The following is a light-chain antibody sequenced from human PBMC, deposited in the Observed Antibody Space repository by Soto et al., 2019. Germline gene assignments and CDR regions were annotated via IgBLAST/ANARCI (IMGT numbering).Light chain of an antibody. Sequence: QSALTQPASVSGSPGQSITISCTGTSSDIGGYKYVSWYQQHPGKVPKLIIYDVSNRPSGVSDRFSGSKSGHTASLTISGLQAEDEADYYCGSYRSSSTLYVFGTGTKLTVL. J-gene: IGLJ1*01. V-gene: IGLV2-14*01. CDR2: DVS. CDR1: SSDIGGYKY. CDR3: GSYRSSSTLYV.